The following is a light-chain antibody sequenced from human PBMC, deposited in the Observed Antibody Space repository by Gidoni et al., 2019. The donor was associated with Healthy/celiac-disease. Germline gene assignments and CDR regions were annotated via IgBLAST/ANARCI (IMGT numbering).Light chain of an antibody. V-gene: IGKV1-39*01. CDR1: QSISSY. J-gene: IGKJ2*02. CDR2: AAS. CDR3: QQSYSTPRT. Sequence: DIPMTQSPSSLSASVGDRVTITRRASQSISSYLNWYQQKPGKAPKLLIYAASSLQSGVPSRFSGSGSGTDFTLTISSLQPEDVATYYCQQSYSTPRTFGQGTKLEIK.